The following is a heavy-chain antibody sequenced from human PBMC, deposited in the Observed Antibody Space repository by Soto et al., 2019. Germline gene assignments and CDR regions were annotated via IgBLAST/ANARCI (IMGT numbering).Heavy chain of an antibody. J-gene: IGHJ6*02. CDR1: GFTFSSYE. CDR2: ICSRGSPI. CDR3: ARNTVGAMYGMDV. D-gene: IGHD1-26*01. Sequence: PGGSLRLSRAASGFTFSSYELHWVRQAPWKGLEGVSYICSRGSPIYYADSVNGRFTISRDNAKNSLYLQMNSLRAEDTAVYYCARNTVGAMYGMDVWGQGTTVTVSS. V-gene: IGHV3-48*03.